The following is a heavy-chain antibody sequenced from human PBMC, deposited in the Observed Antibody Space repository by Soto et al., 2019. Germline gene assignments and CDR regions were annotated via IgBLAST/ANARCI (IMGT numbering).Heavy chain of an antibody. CDR1: GFTFSDHY. CDR3: VRSGDNYNLLDY. D-gene: IGHD1-1*01. V-gene: IGHV3-11*06. J-gene: IGHJ4*02. Sequence: LRLSCAASGFTFSDHYMSWIRQAPGKGLEWIGYSSNSGSFTRYADSVKGRFSISRDNAKNSLYLQINSLRGDDTAIYYCVRSGDNYNLLDYWGQGTPVTVSS. CDR2: SSNSGSFT.